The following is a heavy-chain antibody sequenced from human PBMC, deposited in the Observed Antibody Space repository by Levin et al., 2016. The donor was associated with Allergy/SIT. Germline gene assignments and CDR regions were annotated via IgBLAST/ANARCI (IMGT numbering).Heavy chain of an antibody. CDR2: ISGYGHENTT. Sequence: GESLKISCSASGFTFSSYAMGWVRQAPGKGLEWVAVISGYGHENTTLHAESVRGRFTISRDNSINKVYLQLNGLTAEDTAVYYCARWLLYGSRIYFDYWGQGARVTVSS. CDR3: ARWLLYGSRIYFDY. V-gene: IGHV3-23*01. CDR1: GFTFSSYA. D-gene: IGHD1-26*01. J-gene: IGHJ4*02.